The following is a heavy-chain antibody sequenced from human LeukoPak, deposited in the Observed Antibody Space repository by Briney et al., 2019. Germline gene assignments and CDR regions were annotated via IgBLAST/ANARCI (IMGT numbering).Heavy chain of an antibody. V-gene: IGHV3-7*03. CDR1: GFTFNNYC. CDR3: ARGKSSGAPGGY. J-gene: IGHJ4*02. Sequence: PGGSLRLSCAASGFTFNNYCMSWVRQSPGKGLEWVANIKQDGGETYYVDSVKGRFTISRDNAKNSLYLQMNSLRTEDTAVYFCARGKSSGAPGGYWGQGTLVTVSS. CDR2: IKQDGGET. D-gene: IGHD3-22*01.